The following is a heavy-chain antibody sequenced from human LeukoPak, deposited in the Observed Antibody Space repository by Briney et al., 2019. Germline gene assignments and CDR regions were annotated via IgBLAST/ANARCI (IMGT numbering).Heavy chain of an antibody. D-gene: IGHD3-10*01. CDR1: GFTVSSNY. CDR3: ARAMEFDY. Sequence: QSGGSLRLSCAASGFTVSSNYMSWVHQAPGKGLEWVSIIYSGGGTYYADSVKGRFTISRDNSKNTLYLQMDNLRAEDTAVYYCARAMEFDYWGQGTLVTVSS. CDR2: IYSGGGT. J-gene: IGHJ4*02. V-gene: IGHV3-53*01.